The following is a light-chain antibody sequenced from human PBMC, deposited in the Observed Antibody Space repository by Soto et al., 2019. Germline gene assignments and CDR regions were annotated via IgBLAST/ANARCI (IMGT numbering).Light chain of an antibody. CDR1: QGIRRY. V-gene: IGKV1-5*01. CDR3: QQYNSLWT. Sequence: GDRVTITCRASQGIRRYLAWDQKNPGRVPNFLIYDASSLESGVPSRFSGSGSGTEFTLTISNLQPDDFATYYCQQYNSLWTFGQGTKVDIK. J-gene: IGKJ1*01. CDR2: DAS.